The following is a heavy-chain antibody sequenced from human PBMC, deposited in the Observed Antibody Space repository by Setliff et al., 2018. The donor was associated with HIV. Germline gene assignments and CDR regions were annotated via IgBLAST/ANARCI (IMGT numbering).Heavy chain of an antibody. J-gene: IGHJ6*03. D-gene: IGHD1-20*01. CDR2: IIPILGIA. CDR1: GGTFSSYA. Sequence: AASVKVSCKASGGTFSSYAISWVRQAPGQGLEWMGGIIPILGIANYAQKFQGRVTMTRDTSASTVYMELSSLRSEDTAVYYCAREARYQDRYYYYMDVWGKGTTVTVSS. CDR3: AREARYQDRYYYYMDV. V-gene: IGHV1-69*10.